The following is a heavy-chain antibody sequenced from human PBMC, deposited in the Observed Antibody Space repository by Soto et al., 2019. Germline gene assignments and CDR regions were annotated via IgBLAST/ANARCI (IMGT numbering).Heavy chain of an antibody. CDR2: FYDSGST. CDR3: ARLALDTGSPPDSTDH. D-gene: IGHD3-10*01. Sequence: SETLSLTCSVSGGSVSTYFWGWIRQPPGKGLEWIGYFYDSGSTNYNPSLKSRVTISVDTSKNQFSLKLNSVTAADTAFYYCARLALDTGSPPDSTDHWGQGILVTVSS. J-gene: IGHJ4*02. CDR1: GGSVSTYF. V-gene: IGHV4-59*08.